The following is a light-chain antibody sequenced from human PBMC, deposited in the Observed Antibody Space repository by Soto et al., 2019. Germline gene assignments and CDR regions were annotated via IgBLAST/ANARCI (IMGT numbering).Light chain of an antibody. J-gene: IGKJ4*01. CDR1: QSVSSSY. CDR3: QQDYNFPLT. V-gene: IGKV3D-7*01. CDR2: GAS. Sequence: EIVMTQSPATLSLSPGERATLSCRASQSVSSSYLSWYQQKPGQAPRLLIYGASTRAAGIPARFSGSGSGTDFTLTISSLQPEDFAVYYCQQDYNFPLTFGEGTKVESK.